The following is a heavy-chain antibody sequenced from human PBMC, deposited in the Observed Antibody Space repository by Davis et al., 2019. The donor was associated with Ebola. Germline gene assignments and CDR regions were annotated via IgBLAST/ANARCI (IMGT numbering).Heavy chain of an antibody. CDR3: ARRRSSLDP. J-gene: IGHJ5*02. V-gene: IGHV4-59*01. D-gene: IGHD3-16*01. CDR2: IYYSGST. CDR1: GGPISSYY. Sequence: MPSETLSLTCTVSGGPISSYYWSWIRQPPGKGLEWIGYIYYSGSTNYNPSLKSRVTISVDTSKNQFSLKLSSVTAADTAVYYCARRRSSLDPWGQGTLVTVSS.